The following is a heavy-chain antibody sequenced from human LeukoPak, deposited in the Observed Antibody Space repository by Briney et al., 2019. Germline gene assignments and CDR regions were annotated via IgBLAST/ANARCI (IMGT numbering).Heavy chain of an antibody. CDR3: ARQAGYYDSSGYLYYFDY. J-gene: IGHJ4*02. Sequence: SETLSLTCTVSGGSISSDYWSWIRQPPGKGLEWIGYIYYSGSTNYNPSLKSRVTISVDTSKNQFSLKLSSVTAADTAVYYCARQAGYYDSSGYLYYFDYWGQGTLVTVSS. V-gene: IGHV4-59*08. CDR2: IYYSGST. D-gene: IGHD3-22*01. CDR1: GGSISSDY.